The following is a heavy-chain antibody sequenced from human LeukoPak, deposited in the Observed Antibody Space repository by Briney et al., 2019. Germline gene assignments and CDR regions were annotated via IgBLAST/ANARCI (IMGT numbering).Heavy chain of an antibody. CDR2: IIPILGIA. D-gene: IGHD3-22*01. Sequence: GSSVKVSCKASGGTFSSYTISWVRQAPGQGLEWMGRIIPILGIANYAQKLQGRVTITADKSTSTAYMELSSLRSEDTAVYYCARGPLRGYYDSSGYYYGYWGQGTLVTVSS. CDR3: ARGPLRGYYDSSGYYYGY. CDR1: GGTFSSYT. V-gene: IGHV1-69*02. J-gene: IGHJ4*02.